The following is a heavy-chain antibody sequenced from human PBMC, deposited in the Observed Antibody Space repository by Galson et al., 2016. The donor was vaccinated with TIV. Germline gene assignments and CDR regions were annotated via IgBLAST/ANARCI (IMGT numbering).Heavy chain of an antibody. J-gene: IGHJ6*02. CDR2: IIPLFSTP. V-gene: IGHV1-69*13. CDR1: GGSFSSHV. CDR3: AKDRNTAMDTYYYYYGMDV. Sequence: SVKVSCKASGGSFSSHVFSWVRQAPGQGLEWMGGIIPLFSTPNSAQKFQGRVTITADESTSTAYMELTSLRSEDTAVYYCAKDRNTAMDTYYYYYGMDVWGQGTTVTVS. D-gene: IGHD5-18*01.